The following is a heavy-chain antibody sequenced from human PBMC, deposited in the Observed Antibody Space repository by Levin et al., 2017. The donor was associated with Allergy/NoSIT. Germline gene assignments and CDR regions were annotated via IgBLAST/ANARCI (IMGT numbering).Heavy chain of an antibody. CDR2: IKSKTDGGTT. D-gene: IGHD3-3*01. Sequence: LSLTCAASGFTFSNAWMSWVRQAPGKGLEWVGRIKSKTDGGTTDYAAPVKGRFTISRDDSKNTLYLQMNSLKTEDTAVYYCTTDRGPLEIFGVATDYWGQGTLVTVSS. V-gene: IGHV3-15*01. J-gene: IGHJ4*02. CDR3: TTDRGPLEIFGVATDY. CDR1: GFTFSNAW.